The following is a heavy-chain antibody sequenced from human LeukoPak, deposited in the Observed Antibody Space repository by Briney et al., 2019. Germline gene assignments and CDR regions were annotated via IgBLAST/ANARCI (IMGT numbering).Heavy chain of an antibody. J-gene: IGHJ4*02. CDR3: ASLSEEFDPDY. V-gene: IGHV4-34*01. Sequence: PSETLSLTCAVYGGSFSDYYWTCIRQPPGKGLEWIGEINHSGSTNYNPSLKSRVTISVDTSRNQFSLKLSSVTAADTAVYYCASLSEEFDPDYWGQGNLVTVSS. CDR2: INHSGST. CDR1: GGSFSDYY.